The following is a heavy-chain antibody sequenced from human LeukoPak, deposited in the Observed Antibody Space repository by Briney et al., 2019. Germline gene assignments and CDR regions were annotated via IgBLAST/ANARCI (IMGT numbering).Heavy chain of an antibody. V-gene: IGHV3-7*03. J-gene: IGHJ4*02. CDR3: AKERGYSGYDPGGFDY. CDR2: IKQDGSEK. Sequence: GGSLRLSCAASGFTFSSYWMSWVRQAPGKGLEWVANIKQDGSEKYYVDSVKGRFTISRDNAKNSLYLQMNSLRAEDTAVYYCAKERGYSGYDPGGFDYWGQGTLVTVSS. CDR1: GFTFSSYW. D-gene: IGHD5-12*01.